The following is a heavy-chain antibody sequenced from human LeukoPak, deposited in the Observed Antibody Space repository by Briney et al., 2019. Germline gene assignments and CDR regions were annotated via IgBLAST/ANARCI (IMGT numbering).Heavy chain of an antibody. CDR2: IYYSGST. CDR3: ARHAGLTTGVDY. CDR1: GGSISSSSYY. Sequence: SETLSLTCTVSGGSISSSSYYWGWIRQPPGKGLEWIGSIYYSGSTYYNPSLKSRVTISVDTSKNQFSLKLSSVTAADTAVYYCARHAGLTTGVDYWGQGTLVTVSS. D-gene: IGHD4-11*01. J-gene: IGHJ4*02. V-gene: IGHV4-39*01.